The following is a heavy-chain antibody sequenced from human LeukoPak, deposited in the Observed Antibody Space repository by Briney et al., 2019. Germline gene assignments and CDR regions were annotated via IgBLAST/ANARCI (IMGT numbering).Heavy chain of an antibody. J-gene: IGHJ3*02. V-gene: IGHV3-66*01. CDR3: ARYNDYSSAFDI. Sequence: GGSLRLSCAASGFTVSSNYMSWVRQAPGKGLEWVSVIYSGGSTYYADSAKGRFTISRDNSKNTLYLQMNGLRAEDTAVYYCARYNDYSSAFDIWGQGTMVTVSS. CDR2: IYSGGST. D-gene: IGHD4-11*01. CDR1: GFTVSSNY.